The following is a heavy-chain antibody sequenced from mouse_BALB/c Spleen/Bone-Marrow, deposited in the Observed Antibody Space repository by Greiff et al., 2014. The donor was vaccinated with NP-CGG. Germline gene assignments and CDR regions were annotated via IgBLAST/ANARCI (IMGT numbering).Heavy chain of an antibody. D-gene: IGHD2-14*01. CDR1: GYTFTDYA. CDR3: ARRDYRYDETMDY. V-gene: IGHV1S137*01. Sequence: QVQLQQSGPELVRPGVSVKISCKGSGYTFTDYAMHWVKRSHAKSLEWIGLISTFSGNTNYNQKFKGKATMTVDKSSSTAYMELARLTSEDSAIYYCARRDYRYDETMDYWGQGTSVTVSS. J-gene: IGHJ4*01. CDR2: ISTFSGNT.